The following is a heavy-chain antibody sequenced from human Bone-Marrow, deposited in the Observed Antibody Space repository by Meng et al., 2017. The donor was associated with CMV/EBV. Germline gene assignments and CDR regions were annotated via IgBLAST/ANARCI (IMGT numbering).Heavy chain of an antibody. CDR3: ARDKIAVRPGWFDP. Sequence: QVQLVQARAEVKKPGASVKGSGKASGYMFNTYGISWVRQAPGQGLEWMGWISVYNGNTKYAQTVQGRVTMTTDTSTSPVYMELTSLRSDDTAVYYCARDKIAVRPGWFDPWGQGTLVTVSS. J-gene: IGHJ5*02. D-gene: IGHD6-6*01. CDR2: ISVYNGNT. V-gene: IGHV1-18*01. CDR1: GYMFNTYG.